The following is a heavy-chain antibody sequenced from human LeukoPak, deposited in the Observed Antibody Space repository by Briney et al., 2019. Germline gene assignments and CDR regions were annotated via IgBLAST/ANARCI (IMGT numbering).Heavy chain of an antibody. CDR2: LYSNGNT. CDR1: GFTFGSKY. CDR3: ARDYYDGSAYYSYYEY. V-gene: IGHV3-53*01. Sequence: GGSLRLSCAASGFTFGSKYMSWVRQAPGKGLEWVSTLYSNGNTYYADSVKGRFTISRDNSKNTLSLQMNSLRAEDTAVYYCARDYYDGSAYYSYYEYWGQGTLVTVSS. J-gene: IGHJ4*02. D-gene: IGHD3-22*01.